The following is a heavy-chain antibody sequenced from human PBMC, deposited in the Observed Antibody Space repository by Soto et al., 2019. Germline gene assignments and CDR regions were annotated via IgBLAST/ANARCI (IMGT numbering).Heavy chain of an antibody. D-gene: IGHD4-4*01. Sequence: QVQLVESGGGVVQPGRSLRLSCAASGFTFTTCVMHWVRQAPGKGLEWVTGISNDGNSKHYADSVRGRFTISRDNSKNTLYLQMDSLTSEDTALYYCATEDHSSDHAGTFRHWGQGTLVTVTS. CDR3: ATEDHSSDHAGTFRH. CDR1: GFTFTTCV. V-gene: IGHV3-30*03. J-gene: IGHJ1*01. CDR2: ISNDGNSK.